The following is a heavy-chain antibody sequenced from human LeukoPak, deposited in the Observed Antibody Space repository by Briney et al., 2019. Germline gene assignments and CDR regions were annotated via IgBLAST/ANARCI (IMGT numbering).Heavy chain of an antibody. Sequence: PGGSLRLSCAASGFTFSSYGIHWVRQAPGKGLEWVAFIWYDGSYKYYADSVKGRLTISRDNSKNTVDLQMNSLRVEDTAVYYCAKGDYSNYPLHLDYWGQGTLVTISS. CDR3: AKGDYSNYPLHLDY. CDR1: GFTFSSYG. V-gene: IGHV3-30*02. J-gene: IGHJ4*02. D-gene: IGHD4-11*01. CDR2: IWYDGSYK.